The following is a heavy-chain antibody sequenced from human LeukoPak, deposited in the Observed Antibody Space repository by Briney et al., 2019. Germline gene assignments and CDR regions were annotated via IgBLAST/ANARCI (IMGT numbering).Heavy chain of an antibody. CDR1: GFTFSDHY. CDR3: ARASVTLPFDC. V-gene: IGHV3-72*01. D-gene: IGHD4-17*01. Sequence: GGSLRLSCAASGFTFSDHYMDWVRQAPGKGLEWVGRIRNKANSYTTQYAAPLKDRFTISRDDSKNSLYLQMNSLKTEDTAVYYCARASVTLPFDCWGQGTLVTVSS. J-gene: IGHJ4*02. CDR2: IRNKANSYTT.